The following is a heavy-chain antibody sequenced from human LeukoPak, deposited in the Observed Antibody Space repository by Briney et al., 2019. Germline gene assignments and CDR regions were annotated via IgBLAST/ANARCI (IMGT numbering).Heavy chain of an antibody. V-gene: IGHV6-1*01. D-gene: IGHD6-19*01. CDR1: GDSVSSNSAA. CDR3: ARLSSGAGGDFDC. Sequence: SQTLSLTCAISGDSVSSNSAAWNWVRQSPSRGLEWLGRTYYRSKWYNNYALSVKSRITIKPDTSKNQFSLQLNSVTPEDMAVYYCARLSSGAGGDFDCWGQGTLVTVSS. CDR2: TYYRSKWYN. J-gene: IGHJ4*02.